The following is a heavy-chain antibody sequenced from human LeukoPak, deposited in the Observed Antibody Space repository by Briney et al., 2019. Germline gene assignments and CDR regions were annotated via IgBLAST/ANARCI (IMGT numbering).Heavy chain of an antibody. CDR3: ARRQGYDAFDI. V-gene: IGHV1-69*04. CDR1: GGTFSSYA. D-gene: IGHD5-12*01. J-gene: IGHJ3*02. CDR2: IIPILGIA. Sequence: ASVKVSCKASGGTFSSYAISWVRQAPGQGLEWMGRIIPILGIANYAQKFQGRVTITADKSTSTAYMELSSLRSEDTAVYYCARRQGYDAFDIWGQGTMVTVSS.